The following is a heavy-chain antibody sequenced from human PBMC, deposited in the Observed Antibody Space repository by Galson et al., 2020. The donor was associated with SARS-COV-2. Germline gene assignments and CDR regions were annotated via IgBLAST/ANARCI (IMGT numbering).Heavy chain of an antibody. Sequence: SETLSLTCTVSGGSISSYYWSWIRQPPGKGLEWIGYIYYSGSTNYNPSLKSRVTISVDTSKNQFSLKLSSVTAADTAVYYCATTQGGYPDAFDIWGQGTMVTVSS. CDR2: IYYSGST. V-gene: IGHV4-59*01. D-gene: IGHD1-26*01. J-gene: IGHJ3*02. CDR3: ATTQGGYPDAFDI. CDR1: GGSISSYY.